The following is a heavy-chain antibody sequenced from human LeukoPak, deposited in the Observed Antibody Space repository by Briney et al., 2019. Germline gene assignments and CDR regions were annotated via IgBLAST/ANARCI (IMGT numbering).Heavy chain of an antibody. J-gene: IGHJ4*02. V-gene: IGHV3-7*05. CDR1: GFTLTNFW. D-gene: IGHD6-19*01. CDR2: IKQDASEI. Sequence: PGGSLRLSCAASGFTLTNFWMTWVRQAPGKGLEWVATIKQDASEIYYVDSVKGRFTISRDNAHNSLYLQMNTLSPEDTAVYYCARTGSGWQPGDYWGQGTLVTVSS. CDR3: ARTGSGWQPGDY.